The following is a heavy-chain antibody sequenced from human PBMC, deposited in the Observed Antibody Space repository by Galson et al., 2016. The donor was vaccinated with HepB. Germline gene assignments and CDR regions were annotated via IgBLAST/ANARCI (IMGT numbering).Heavy chain of an antibody. D-gene: IGHD2-2*01. CDR3: AKSGGNCTISRCWFGWFDP. V-gene: IGHV3-23*01. Sequence: SLRLSCAASGFTFSNYAMSWVRQGPGKGLEWASAISGSGASTDYADPVKGRFTISRDNSKNTLYLQMNSLLAEATAVYYCAKSGGNCTISRCWFGWFDPWGQGTLVTVSS. CDR2: ISGSGAST. CDR1: GFTFSNYA. J-gene: IGHJ5*02.